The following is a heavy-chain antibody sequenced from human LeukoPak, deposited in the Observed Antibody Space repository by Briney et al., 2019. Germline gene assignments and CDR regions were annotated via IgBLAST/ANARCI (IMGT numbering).Heavy chain of an antibody. CDR3: ARAAAVGGAATLPGLDY. D-gene: IGHD2-15*01. CDR2: IYYSGST. CDR1: GGSISSGGYS. Sequence: SQTLSLTCTVSGGSISSGGYSWSWIRQHPGKGLEWIGYIYYSGSTYYNPSLKSRVTISVDTSKNQFSLKLSSVTAADTAVYYCARAAAVGGAATLPGLDYWGQGTLVTVSS. J-gene: IGHJ4*02. V-gene: IGHV4-31*03.